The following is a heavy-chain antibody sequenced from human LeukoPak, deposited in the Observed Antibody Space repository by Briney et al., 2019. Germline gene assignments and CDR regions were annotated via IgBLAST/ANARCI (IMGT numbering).Heavy chain of an antibody. CDR3: ARDAPSYGYGDY. D-gene: IGHD5-18*01. CDR2: INPNSGGT. V-gene: IGHV1-2*02. Sequence: ASVKVSCKASGYTFTGYYMHWVRQAPGQGLEWMGWINPNSGGTNYAQKFQGRVTMTRDTSISTAYMGLSRLRSDDAAVYYCARDAPSYGYGDYWGQGTLVTVSS. CDR1: GYTFTGYY. J-gene: IGHJ4*02.